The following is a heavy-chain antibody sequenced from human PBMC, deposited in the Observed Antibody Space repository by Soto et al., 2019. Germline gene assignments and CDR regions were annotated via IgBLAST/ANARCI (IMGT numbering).Heavy chain of an antibody. D-gene: IGHD2-21*01. Sequence: EVQLVESGGDLVQPGGSLRLSCAASGFTFSNYAMRWLRQAPGKGLEWVSAVGSSGDAYYADPVKGRFTMSRDNSKNTRHLQMHSLKAEDTAVYYCAKDAYGNRDYKRRKHGRDVWGQGTTFTVSS. CDR2: VGSSGDA. J-gene: IGHJ6*02. CDR3: AKDAYGNRDYKRRKHGRDV. V-gene: IGHV3-23*04. CDR1: GFTFSNYA.